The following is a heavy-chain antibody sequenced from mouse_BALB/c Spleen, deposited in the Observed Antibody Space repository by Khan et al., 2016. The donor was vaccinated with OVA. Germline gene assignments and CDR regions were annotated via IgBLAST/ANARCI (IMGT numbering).Heavy chain of an antibody. Sequence: QVQLKESGAELVRPGVSVKISCKCSGYTFTDFTMHWVKQSHAMSLEWIGVISTYYGDATYNQKFKDKATMTVDKSSSTAYMELARLTSEDSAIFYCTRGGGGNRFAYWGQGTLVTVSA. CDR2: ISTYYGDA. V-gene: IGHV1S137*01. CDR3: TRGGGGNRFAY. J-gene: IGHJ3*01. CDR1: GYTFTDFT.